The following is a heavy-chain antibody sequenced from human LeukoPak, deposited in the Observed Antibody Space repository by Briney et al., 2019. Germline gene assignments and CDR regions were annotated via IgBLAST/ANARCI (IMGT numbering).Heavy chain of an antibody. CDR2: VYYSGST. CDR3: ARRDYGGFDY. V-gene: IGHV4-39*07. Sequence: TSETLSLTCTVYGDSIGGSFSSSAYYWGWIRQPPGKGLEWIGSVYYSGSTYYNPSLKSRVTISVDTPKNQFSLKLSSVTAADTAVYYCARRDYGGFDYWGQGTLVTVSS. CDR1: GDSIGGSFSSSAYY. J-gene: IGHJ4*02. D-gene: IGHD4-17*01.